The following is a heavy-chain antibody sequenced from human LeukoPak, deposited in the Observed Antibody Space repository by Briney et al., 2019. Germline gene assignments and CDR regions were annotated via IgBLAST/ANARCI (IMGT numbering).Heavy chain of an antibody. CDR1: GFMFRAYW. CDR2: IRQDGSEK. Sequence: GGSVRLSXATSGFMFRAYWMSWVRQPPGKGLEWVANIRQDGSEKYYVDSVKGRFTISRANAKDSLFLQMNNLRGEDTAVYYCARDGSCPLDAFDFWGQGTMLTGSS. D-gene: IGHD1-26*01. CDR3: ARDGSCPLDAFDF. J-gene: IGHJ3*01. V-gene: IGHV3-7*01.